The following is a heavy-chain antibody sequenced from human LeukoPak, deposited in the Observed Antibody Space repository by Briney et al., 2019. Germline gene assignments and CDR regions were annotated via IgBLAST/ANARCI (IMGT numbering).Heavy chain of an antibody. D-gene: IGHD5-18*01. Sequence: GGSLRLSCAASGFTFSSYAMHWVRQAPGKGLEWVAVISYDGSNKYYADSVKGRFTISRDNSKNTLYLQMNSLRAEDTAVYYCARDGTAMVNFFVYWGQGTLVTVSS. J-gene: IGHJ4*02. CDR1: GFTFSSYA. CDR2: ISYDGSNK. CDR3: ARDGTAMVNFFVY. V-gene: IGHV3-30-3*01.